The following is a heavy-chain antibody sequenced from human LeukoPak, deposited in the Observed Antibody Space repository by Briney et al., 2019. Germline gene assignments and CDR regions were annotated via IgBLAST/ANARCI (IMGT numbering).Heavy chain of an antibody. J-gene: IGHJ2*01. D-gene: IGHD4-17*01. CDR3: AKSHPAVTTTDRYFDL. V-gene: IGHV4-59*03. Sequence: SQTLSLTCTVSGGSFSSDYWSWIRQSPGKGLEWIGYISYSGETKYSPSLKSRVTMSGDRSKNTFSLRMTSVTAADTAVYFCAKSHPAVTTTDRYFDLWGRGTLVTISS. CDR1: GGSFSSDY. CDR2: ISYSGET.